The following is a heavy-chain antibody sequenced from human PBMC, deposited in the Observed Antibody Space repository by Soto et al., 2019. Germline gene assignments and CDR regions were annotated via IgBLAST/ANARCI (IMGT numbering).Heavy chain of an antibody. CDR3: AKDKDWSGVYGIDV. J-gene: IGHJ6*02. Sequence: GGSLRLSCAASGFTFSSYAMSWVRQAPGKGLEWVTAINGGSTTYYADSVKGRFTTSRDNSKNTLYRQMNSLRAEDTVVYYCAKDKDWSGVYGIDVWGQGTTVTVSS. CDR1: GFTFSSYA. D-gene: IGHD3-3*01. CDR2: INGGSTT. V-gene: IGHV3-23*01.